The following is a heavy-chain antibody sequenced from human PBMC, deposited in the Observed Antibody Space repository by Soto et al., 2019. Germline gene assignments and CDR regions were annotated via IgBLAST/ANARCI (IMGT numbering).Heavy chain of an antibody. Sequence: SGPTLVNPTQTLTLTCTFSGFSLSTSGMCVSWIRQPPGKALEWLARIDWDDDKYYSTSLKARLTISKDTSKNQVVLTITNMDPVDTATYYCARIHLAYDILTGYYSTGYNWFDPWGQGTLVTVSS. J-gene: IGHJ5*02. CDR1: GFSLSTSGMC. CDR2: IDWDDDK. CDR3: ARIHLAYDILTGYYSTGYNWFDP. V-gene: IGHV2-70*11. D-gene: IGHD3-9*01.